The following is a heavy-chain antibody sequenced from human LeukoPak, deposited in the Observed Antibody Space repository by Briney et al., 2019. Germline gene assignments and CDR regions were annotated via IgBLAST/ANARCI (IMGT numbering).Heavy chain of an antibody. J-gene: IGHJ4*02. D-gene: IGHD5-18*01. CDR2: MNPNSGNT. V-gene: IGHV1-8*03. CDR1: GYTFTSYD. CDR3: ARGRGYSLLGFEWRYYFDY. Sequence: GASVKVSCKASGYTFTSYDINWVRQATGQGLEWMGWMNPNSGNTGYAQKFQGRVTITRNTSISTAYMELSSLGSEDTAVYYCARGRGYSLLGFEWRYYFDYWGQGTLVTVSS.